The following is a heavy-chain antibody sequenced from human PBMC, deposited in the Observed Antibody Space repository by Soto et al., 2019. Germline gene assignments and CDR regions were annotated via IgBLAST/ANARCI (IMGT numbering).Heavy chain of an antibody. V-gene: IGHV3-43*01. CDR2: ISWDGDFL. J-gene: IGHJ4*02. CDR3: AKEGNGGSSLDH. D-gene: IGHD1-26*01. Sequence: EVLLVESGGGVVQPGGSLRLSCEASGFKFDDYMMHWVRQAPGKGLEWISRISWDGDFLDYADSIKGRFTVSRVNSKNSLYLHMNSLKTEDTAFYYCAKEGNGGSSLDHWGQGTLVTVSS. CDR1: GFKFDDYM.